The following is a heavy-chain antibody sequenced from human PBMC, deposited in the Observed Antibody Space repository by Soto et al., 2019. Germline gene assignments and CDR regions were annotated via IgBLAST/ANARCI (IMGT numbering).Heavy chain of an antibody. CDR3: AREYNYDSSGIGFDS. D-gene: IGHD3-22*01. CDR1: GGSISSGGYS. Sequence: PSETLSLTCAVSGGSISSGGYSWSWIRQPPGKGLEWIGYIYSSGSTHYSPSLKSRVTISEDRSKNQFYLKLSSVTAADTAIYYCAREYNYDSSGIGFDSWGQGTLVTVSS. J-gene: IGHJ4*02. V-gene: IGHV4-30-2*02. CDR2: IYSSGST.